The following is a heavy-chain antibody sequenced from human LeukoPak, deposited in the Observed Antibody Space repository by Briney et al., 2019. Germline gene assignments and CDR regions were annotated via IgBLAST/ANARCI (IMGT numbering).Heavy chain of an antibody. CDR3: ASYCSGGSWYYYYYYGMDV. V-gene: IGHV3-48*01. J-gene: IGHJ6*02. CDR1: GFTFSSYS. D-gene: IGHD2-15*01. Sequence: PGGSLTLSCAPSGFTFSSYSMNWVRQAPGKGLEWVSYISSSSSTIYYPGSVEGRFTISRDNAKNSLYLQMNSLRGEDTGVYYCASYCSGGSWYYYYYYGMDVWGQGTTVTVSS. CDR2: ISSSSSTI.